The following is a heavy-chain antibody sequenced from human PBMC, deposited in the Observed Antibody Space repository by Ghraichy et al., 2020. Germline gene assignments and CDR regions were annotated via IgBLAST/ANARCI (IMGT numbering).Heavy chain of an antibody. CDR1: GGSISSSSYY. J-gene: IGHJ5*02. CDR2: IYYSGST. V-gene: IGHV4-39*01. D-gene: IGHD1-26*01. CDR3: ARPLGAATTYWFDP. Sequence: SQTLSLTCTVSGGSISSSSYYWGWIRQPPGKGLEWIGSIYYSGSTYYNPSLKSRVTISVDTSKNQFSLKLSSVTAADTAVYYCARPLGAATTYWFDPWGQGTLVTVSS.